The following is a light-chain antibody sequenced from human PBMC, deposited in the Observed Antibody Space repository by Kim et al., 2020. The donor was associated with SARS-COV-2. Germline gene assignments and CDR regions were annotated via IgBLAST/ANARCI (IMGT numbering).Light chain of an antibody. CDR3: AAWDDSLNAWV. J-gene: IGLJ3*02. CDR1: SSNIAYNT. Sequence: QSVLTQPPSASGTPGQRVTISCSGSSSNIAYNTVSWYQQLPGTAPKLLIYTNNQRPSGVPDRFSGSKSGTSASLAISGLQSEDEGDYYCAAWDDSLNAWVFGGGTKVTVL. CDR2: TNN. V-gene: IGLV1-44*01.